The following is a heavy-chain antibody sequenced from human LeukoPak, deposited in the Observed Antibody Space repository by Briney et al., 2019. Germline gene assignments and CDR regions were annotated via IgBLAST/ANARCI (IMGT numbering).Heavy chain of an antibody. CDR3: ARYSWSASTPGSWFDP. D-gene: IGHD2-15*01. Sequence: SETLSLTCTVSGGSVSSYFWSWIRQPPGKGLEWIGYIYNNGNNNYNPSLKSRISISVDTSKNQISLKLSSVPAADTALYYCARYSWSASTPGSWFDPWGQGTLVTVSS. J-gene: IGHJ5*02. CDR1: GGSVSSYF. CDR2: IYNNGNN. V-gene: IGHV4-59*08.